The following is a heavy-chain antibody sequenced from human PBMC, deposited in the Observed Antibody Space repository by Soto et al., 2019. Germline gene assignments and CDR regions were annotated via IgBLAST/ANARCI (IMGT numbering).Heavy chain of an antibody. CDR1: GFTFSTYG. J-gene: IGHJ3*01. Sequence: QVRLVEFGGGVVQPGNSLRLSCAASGFTFSTYGMHWVRQAPGKGLEWVAHIWHDGSNTYYIDSVKGRFTISRDNSKNTLYLKMNSLRAEDTAVYYCATEIDWLHAFDFWGQGTMVTVSS. D-gene: IGHD3-9*01. CDR3: ATEIDWLHAFDF. V-gene: IGHV3-33*01. CDR2: IWHDGSNT.